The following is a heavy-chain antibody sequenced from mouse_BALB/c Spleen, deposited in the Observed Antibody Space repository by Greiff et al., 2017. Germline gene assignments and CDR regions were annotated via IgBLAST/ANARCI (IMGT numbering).Heavy chain of an antibody. CDR2: IDPYNGGT. D-gene: IGHD2-3*01. CDR3: ASEMGGDDGYYVLAY. J-gene: IGHJ3*01. CDR1: GYAFTSYN. Sequence: EVQLQESGPELVKPGASVKVSCKASGYAFTSYNMYWVKQSHGKSLEWIGYIDPYNGGTSYNQKFKGKATLTVYKSSSTAYMHLNSLTSEDSAVYYCASEMGGDDGYYVLAYGGQGTLVTVSA. V-gene: IGHV1S135*01.